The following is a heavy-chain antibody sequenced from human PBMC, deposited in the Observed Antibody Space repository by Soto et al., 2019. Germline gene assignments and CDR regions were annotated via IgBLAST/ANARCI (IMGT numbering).Heavy chain of an antibody. CDR2: MNPNSGNT. V-gene: IGHV1-8*01. Sequence: QVQLVQSGAEVKKPGASVKVSCKASGYTFTSYDINWVRHATGQGLEWMGWMNPNSGNTGYAQKFQGRVTMTRNTSISTAYMELSSLRSEDTAVYYCATFTLDYGDYQGEDDYCGQGTLVTVSS. CDR3: ATFTLDYGDYQGEDDY. CDR1: GYTFTSYD. D-gene: IGHD4-17*01. J-gene: IGHJ4*02.